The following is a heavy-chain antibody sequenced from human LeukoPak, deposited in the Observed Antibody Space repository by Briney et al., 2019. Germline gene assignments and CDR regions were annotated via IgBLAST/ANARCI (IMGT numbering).Heavy chain of an antibody. V-gene: IGHV3-48*01. D-gene: IGHD3-10*01. CDR3: ARDVITMVRGVPYYFDY. CDR2: ISSSSSTI. Sequence: GGSLRLSCAASGFTFSSYSMNWVRQAPGKGLEWVSYISSSSSTIYYADSVKGRFTISRDNAKNSLYLQMNSPRAEDTAVYYCARDVITMVRGVPYYFDYWGQGTLVTVSS. J-gene: IGHJ4*02. CDR1: GFTFSSYS.